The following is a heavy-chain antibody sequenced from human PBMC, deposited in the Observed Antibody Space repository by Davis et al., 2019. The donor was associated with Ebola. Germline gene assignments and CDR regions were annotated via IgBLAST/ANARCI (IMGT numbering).Heavy chain of an antibody. J-gene: IGHJ4*02. CDR2: INAGNGNT. V-gene: IGHV1-3*01. CDR1: GYTFTSYY. CDR3: ARDWVLRFLEWSLDY. Sequence: ASVKVSCKASGYTFTSYYMHWVRQAPGQRLEWMGWINAGNGNTKYSQKFQGRVTITRDTSTSTAYMELSSLRSEDTAVYYCARDWVLRFLEWSLDYWGQGTLVTVSS. D-gene: IGHD3-3*01.